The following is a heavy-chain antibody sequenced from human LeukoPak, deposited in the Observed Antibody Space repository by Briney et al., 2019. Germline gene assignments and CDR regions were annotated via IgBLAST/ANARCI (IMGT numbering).Heavy chain of an antibody. Sequence: GGSLRLSCAASGFTFSSYAMHWVRQAPGKGLEWVAFIRYDGSNKYYADSVKGRFTISRDNSKNTLYLQMNSLRAEDTAVYYCAKVGGGGPAGYYFDYWGQGTLVTVSS. CDR2: IRYDGSNK. CDR1: GFTFSSYA. CDR3: AKVGGGGPAGYYFDY. V-gene: IGHV3-30*02. J-gene: IGHJ4*02. D-gene: IGHD3-16*01.